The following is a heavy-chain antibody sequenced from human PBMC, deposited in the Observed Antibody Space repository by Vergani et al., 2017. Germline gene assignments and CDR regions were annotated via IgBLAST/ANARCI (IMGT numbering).Heavy chain of an antibody. CDR3: VGSSGWYQGYFDY. V-gene: IGHV3-64D*06. Sequence: EVQLVESGGGLVQPWGSLRLSCSASGFTFSSYAMHWVRQAPGKGLEYVSAISSNGGSTYYADSVKGRFTISRDNSKNTLYLQMSSLRAEDTAVYYCVGSSGWYQGYFDYWGQGTLVTVSS. CDR2: ISSNGGST. CDR1: GFTFSSYA. D-gene: IGHD6-19*01. J-gene: IGHJ4*02.